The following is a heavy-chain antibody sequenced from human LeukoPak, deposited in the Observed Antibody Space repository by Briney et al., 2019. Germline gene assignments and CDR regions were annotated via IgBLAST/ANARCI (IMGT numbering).Heavy chain of an antibody. V-gene: IGHV4-4*07. CDR3: ARDYYGSGSPPNWFDP. CDR2: IYTSGST. J-gene: IGHJ5*02. CDR1: GGSISSYY. D-gene: IGHD3-10*01. Sequence: SETLSLTSTVSGGSISSYYWSWIRQPAGKGLEWIGRIYTSGSTNYNPSLKSRVTMSLATSKNQFSLKLSSVTAADTAVYYCARDYYGSGSPPNWFDPWGQGTLVTVSS.